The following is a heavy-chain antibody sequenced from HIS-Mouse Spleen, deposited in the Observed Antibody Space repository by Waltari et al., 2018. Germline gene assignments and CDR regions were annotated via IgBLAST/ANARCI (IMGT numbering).Heavy chain of an antibody. CDR1: GFTFSSYG. Sequence: QVQLVEYGGGVVQPGRSLRLSCAASGFTFSSYGMHWVRQAPGKGLEWVEVISYDGSNKYYADSVKGRLTISRDNSKNTLYLQMNSLRAEDTAVYYCAKIRVGATDYWGQGTLVTVSS. CDR3: AKIRVGATDY. CDR2: ISYDGSNK. J-gene: IGHJ4*02. D-gene: IGHD1-26*01. V-gene: IGHV3-30*18.